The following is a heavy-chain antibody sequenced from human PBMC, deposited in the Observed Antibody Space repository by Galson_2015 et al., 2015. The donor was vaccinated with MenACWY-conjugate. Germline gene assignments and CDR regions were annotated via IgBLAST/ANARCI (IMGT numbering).Heavy chain of an antibody. CDR1: GFTFNQYW. J-gene: IGHJ5*02. V-gene: IGHV3-74*01. D-gene: IGHD5-24*01. CDR3: TTCNDGYGRFDP. Sequence: SLRLSCAASGFTFNQYWMHWVRHAPGKGLVWVSRISTDGTVTNYADSVKGRFTLSRDNAKNTLYLQMNSLRGDDTSVYYCTTCNDGYGRFDPWGQGTLVTVSS. CDR2: ISTDGTVT.